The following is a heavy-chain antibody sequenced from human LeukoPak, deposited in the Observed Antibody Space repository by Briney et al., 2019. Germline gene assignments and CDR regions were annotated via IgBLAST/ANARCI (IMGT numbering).Heavy chain of an antibody. CDR3: ARGSSWPLNWFDP. J-gene: IGHJ5*02. Sequence: SVKVSCKASGGTFISYAISWVRQAPGQGVEWMGRIIPIFGRANYEQKFQGRVTITTDESKSTAYMELSSLRSEDTAVYYCARGSSWPLNWFDPWGQGTLVTVSS. CDR2: IIPIFGRA. D-gene: IGHD6-13*01. CDR1: GGTFISYA. V-gene: IGHV1-69*05.